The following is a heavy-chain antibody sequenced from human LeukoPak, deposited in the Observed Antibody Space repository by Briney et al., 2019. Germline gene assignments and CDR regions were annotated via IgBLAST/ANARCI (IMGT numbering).Heavy chain of an antibody. J-gene: IGHJ5*02. CDR2: INTDGSST. Sequence: PGGSLRLSCAASGFTFSSYWMHWVRQAPGKGLVWVSRINTDGSSTSYADSVKGRFTISRDNAKNTLYLQMNSLRAEDTAVYYCARRFYYDSGSYFGSGVAWFDPRGQGTLVTVSS. D-gene: IGHD3-10*01. CDR1: GFTFSSYW. V-gene: IGHV3-74*01. CDR3: ARRFYYDSGSYFGSGVAWFDP.